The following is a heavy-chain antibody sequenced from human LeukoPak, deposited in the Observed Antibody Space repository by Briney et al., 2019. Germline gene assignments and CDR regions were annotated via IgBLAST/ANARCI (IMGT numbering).Heavy chain of an antibody. V-gene: IGHV3-30*02. D-gene: IGHD2-2*01. CDR3: AGYPEGPVVPAAMGSDYYYYMDV. J-gene: IGHJ6*03. CDR1: GFTFSSYG. Sequence: QPGGSLRLSCAASGFTFSSYGMHWVRQAPGKGLEWVAFIRYDGSNKYYADSVKGRFTISRDNSKNTLYLQMNSLRAEDTAVYYCAGYPEGPVVPAAMGSDYYYYMDVWGKGTTVTVSS. CDR2: IRYDGSNK.